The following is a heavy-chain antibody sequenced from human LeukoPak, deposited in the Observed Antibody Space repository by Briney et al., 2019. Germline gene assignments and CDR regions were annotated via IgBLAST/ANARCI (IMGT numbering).Heavy chain of an antibody. Sequence: SETLSLTCTVSGGSISSGGYYWSWIRQHPGKGLEWIGYIYYSGSTYYNPSLKSRVTISVDTSKDQFSLKLSSVTAADTAVYYCARHSYDFWSGYFSHSDYWGQGTLVTVSS. CDR3: ARHSYDFWSGYFSHSDY. V-gene: IGHV4-39*01. CDR1: GGSISSGGYY. J-gene: IGHJ4*02. CDR2: IYYSGST. D-gene: IGHD3-3*01.